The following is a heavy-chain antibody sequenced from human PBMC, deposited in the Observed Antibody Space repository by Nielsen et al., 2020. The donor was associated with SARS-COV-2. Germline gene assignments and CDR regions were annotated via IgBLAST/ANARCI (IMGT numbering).Heavy chain of an antibody. CDR1: GGSISSH. V-gene: IGHV4-59*11. D-gene: IGHD3-3*01. CDR3: ARSYDFWGGYYNWFDP. Sequence: SETLSLTCTVSGGSISSHWAWIRKPPGKGLEWIGYVYYNGDTTYNPSLKSRVTISVDTSKNQFSLKLSSVTAADTAVYYCARSYDFWGGYYNWFDPWGQGTLVTVSS. J-gene: IGHJ5*02. CDR2: VYYNGDT.